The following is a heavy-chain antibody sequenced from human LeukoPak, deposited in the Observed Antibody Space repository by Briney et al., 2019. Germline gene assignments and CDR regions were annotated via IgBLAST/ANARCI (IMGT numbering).Heavy chain of an antibody. CDR1: GYTFTSYD. V-gene: IGHV1-8*01. J-gene: IGHJ4*02. Sequence: GASVTVSCKASGYTFTSYDINWVRQATGQGLEWMGWMNPNSGNTGYAQKFQGRVTMTRNTSISTAYMELSSLRSEDTAVYYCARGPGYYDSSGYSGEFDYWGQGTLVTVSS. CDR2: MNPNSGNT. CDR3: ARGPGYYDSSGYSGEFDY. D-gene: IGHD3-22*01.